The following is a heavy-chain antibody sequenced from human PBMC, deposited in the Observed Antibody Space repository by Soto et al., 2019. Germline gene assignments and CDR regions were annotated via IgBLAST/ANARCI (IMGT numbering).Heavy chain of an antibody. CDR3: ARTYFFDS. V-gene: IGHV3-23*01. CDR2: IGVSSDS. J-gene: IGHJ4*02. CDR1: GFTFSSYA. Sequence: EVQLLESGGGLVQPGESLRLSCAASGFTFSSYAMSWARQAPGKGLEWVSPIGVSSDSSYADSVKGRFTISRDNSRNTLYLQMNSLRAEDTALYYCARTYFFDSWGQGTLVTVSS.